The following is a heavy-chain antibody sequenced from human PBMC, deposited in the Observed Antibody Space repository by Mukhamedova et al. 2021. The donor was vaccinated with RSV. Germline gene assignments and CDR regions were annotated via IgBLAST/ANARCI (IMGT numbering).Heavy chain of an antibody. CDR2: ITSTSNSI. CDR3: AREYAVVAHFDS. V-gene: IGHV3-48*04. Sequence: MTWVRQAPGKGLEWISYITSTSNSIHYVDSVRGRFTVSCDNAQKSVYLQMNSLRVDDTAFYYCAREYAVVAHFDSSGQGTLV. D-gene: IGHD2-15*01. J-gene: IGHJ4*02.